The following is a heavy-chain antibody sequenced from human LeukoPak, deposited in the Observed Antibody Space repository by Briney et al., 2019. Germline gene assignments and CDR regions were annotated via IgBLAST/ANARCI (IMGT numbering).Heavy chain of an antibody. Sequence: GGSLRLSCAASGFTFSSYGMHWVRQAPGKGLEWVAFIRYDGSNKYYADSVKGRFTISRDNSKNTLYLQMSSLRAEDTAVYYCAKLQHYFDWYDYWGQGTLVTVSS. CDR2: IRYDGSNK. D-gene: IGHD3-9*01. CDR1: GFTFSSYG. J-gene: IGHJ4*02. CDR3: AKLQHYFDWYDY. V-gene: IGHV3-30*02.